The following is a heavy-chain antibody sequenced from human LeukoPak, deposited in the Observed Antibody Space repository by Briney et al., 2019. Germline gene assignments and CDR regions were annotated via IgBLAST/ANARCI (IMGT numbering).Heavy chain of an antibody. D-gene: IGHD1-26*01. CDR2: ISSSSSYT. J-gene: IGHJ4*02. CDR3: ARDGSGSSIVADY. Sequence: PGGSLRLSCGTSGCTLSRYNMSWTREAPGKRMEWVSYISSSSSYTNYADSVKGRFTISRDNAKNSLYLQMNSLRAEDTAVYYCARDGSGSSIVADYWGQGTLVTVSS. CDR1: GCTLSRYN. V-gene: IGHV3-11*05.